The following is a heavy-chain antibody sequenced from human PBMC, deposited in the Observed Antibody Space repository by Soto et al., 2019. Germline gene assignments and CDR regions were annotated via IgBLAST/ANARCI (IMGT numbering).Heavy chain of an antibody. J-gene: IGHJ6*01. D-gene: IGHD2-2*02. V-gene: IGHV4-31*03. Sequence: SETLSLTCTFSGVSISSGGYYCSWVRQHPWKGLEWIGYIYYSGSTYYNPSLKSRVTISVDTSKNQFSLKLSSVTAADTAVYYCARVGVVPAAIRWVTSQDYYGMEGWGQGTTVIVSS. CDR2: IYYSGST. CDR3: ARVGVVPAAIRWVTSQDYYGMEG. CDR1: GVSISSGGYY.